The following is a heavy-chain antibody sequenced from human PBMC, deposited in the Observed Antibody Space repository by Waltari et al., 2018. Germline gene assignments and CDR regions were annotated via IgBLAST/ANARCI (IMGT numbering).Heavy chain of an antibody. CDR1: SYSISSGYY. J-gene: IGHJ4*02. Sequence: QVQLQESGPGLVKPSETLSLTCAVSSYSISSGYYWGWIRQPPGKGLEWIGSIYHSGSTYYNPSLKSRVTISVDTSKNQFSLKLSSVTAADTAVYYCARLRATLSVPYYFDYWGQGTLVTVSS. V-gene: IGHV4-38-2*01. D-gene: IGHD1-26*01. CDR3: ARLRATLSVPYYFDY. CDR2: IYHSGST.